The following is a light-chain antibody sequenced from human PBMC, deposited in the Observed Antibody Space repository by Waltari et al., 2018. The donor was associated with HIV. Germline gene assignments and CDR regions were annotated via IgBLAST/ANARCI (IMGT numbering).Light chain of an antibody. CDR1: NSDVGGYNY. Sequence: QSALTQPRSVSGSPGQSVTISCIGTNSDVGGYNYVSWYRQHPGEAPTLIIYDFTKRPSVVPDRLSGAKSVNPASLTVSGLQADDEAEYYCCSYAGSYTWLFGGGTKLTVL. V-gene: IGLV2-11*01. CDR2: DFT. CDR3: CSYAGSYTWL. J-gene: IGLJ2*01.